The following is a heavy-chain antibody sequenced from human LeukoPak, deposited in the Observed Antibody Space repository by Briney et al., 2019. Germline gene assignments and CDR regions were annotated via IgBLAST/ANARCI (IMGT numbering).Heavy chain of an antibody. CDR3: VRGDTARAFYHFAY. CDR2: ISAYDSHT. V-gene: IGHV1-18*04. D-gene: IGHD3-3*02. CDR1: GFPFTRYY. Sequence: WASVKVSCKASGFPFTRYYINWVRQAPGQGLEWMGWISAYDSHTNYAQSLQGRVTFTTDTSTTTAYMELRSLRSDDTAVYYCVRGDTARAFYHFAYWGQGTLVTVPS. J-gene: IGHJ4*02.